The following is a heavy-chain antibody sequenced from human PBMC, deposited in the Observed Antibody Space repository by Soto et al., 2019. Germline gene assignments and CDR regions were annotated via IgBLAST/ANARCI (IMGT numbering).Heavy chain of an antibody. CDR2: VGSTASYV. J-gene: IGHJ4*02. D-gene: IGHD3-10*01. CDR1: GFSFSSDN. Sequence: ESGGGLVKPGGSLRLSCAASGFSFSSDNMHWVRQAPGKGLEWVSSVGSTASYVVYADSVKGRFTISRDNANSSLYLQMNSLRAEDTAVYYCVHSHYGSGSFDYWGQGTLVTVSS. CDR3: VHSHYGSGSFDY. V-gene: IGHV3-21*01.